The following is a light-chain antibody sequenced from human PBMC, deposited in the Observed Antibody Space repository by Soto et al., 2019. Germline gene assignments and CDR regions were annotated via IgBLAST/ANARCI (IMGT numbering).Light chain of an antibody. CDR3: SSYTSSSTSYV. J-gene: IGLJ1*01. CDR1: SSGVGGYNY. CDR2: EVS. V-gene: IGLV2-14*01. Sequence: QSVLTQPASVSVSPGQSITISCTGTSSGVGGYNYVSWYQQHPGKAPKLMIYEVSNRPLGVSNRFSGSKSGNTASLTISGLQAEDEADYFCSSYTSSSTSYVFGTGTKVTVL.